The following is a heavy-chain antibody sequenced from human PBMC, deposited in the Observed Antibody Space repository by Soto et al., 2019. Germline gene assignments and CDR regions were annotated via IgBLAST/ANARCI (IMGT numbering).Heavy chain of an antibody. CDR2: IIPIFGKT. Sequence: SVKVSCKASGGTFSSYAISWVRQAPGQGLEWMGWIIPIFGKTNYAQKFQGRVTITADESTSTAYMELRSLRSDDTAVYYCARDSDPGFDFWSSYPRSYGMDVWGQGTTVTVSS. D-gene: IGHD3-3*01. V-gene: IGHV1-69*13. J-gene: IGHJ6*02. CDR3: ARDSDPGFDFWSSYPRSYGMDV. CDR1: GGTFSSYA.